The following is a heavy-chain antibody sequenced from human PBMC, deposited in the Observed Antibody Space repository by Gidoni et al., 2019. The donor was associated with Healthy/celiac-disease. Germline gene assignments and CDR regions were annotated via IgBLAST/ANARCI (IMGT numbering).Heavy chain of an antibody. CDR3: AREVRGNYYYYGMDV. Sequence: EVQLVESGGGLVQPGGSLRLSWAASGCTGSSNYMSWVRQAPGKGLEWVSGIYSGGSTSSADSVKGRFTISRHNSKNTLYLQMNSLRAEDTAVYYCAREVRGNYYYYGMDVWGQGTTVTVSS. J-gene: IGHJ6*02. D-gene: IGHD1-1*01. V-gene: IGHV3-53*04. CDR1: GCTGSSNY. CDR2: IYSGGST.